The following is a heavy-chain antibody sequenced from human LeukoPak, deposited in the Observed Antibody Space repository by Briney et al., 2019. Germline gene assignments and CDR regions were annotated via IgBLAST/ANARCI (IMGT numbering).Heavy chain of an antibody. CDR1: GFTFSSYA. Sequence: GGSLRLSCAASGFTFSSYAMSWVRQAPGKGLEWVSAISGSGGRTYYADSVKGRFTISRDNSKNTLYLQMNSLRAEDTAVYYCARDLSRGWYYFDYWGQGTLVTVSS. CDR2: ISGSGGRT. CDR3: ARDLSRGWYYFDY. J-gene: IGHJ4*02. D-gene: IGHD6-19*01. V-gene: IGHV3-23*01.